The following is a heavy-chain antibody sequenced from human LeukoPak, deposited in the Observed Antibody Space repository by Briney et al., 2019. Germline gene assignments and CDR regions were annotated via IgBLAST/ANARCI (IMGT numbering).Heavy chain of an antibody. J-gene: IGHJ4*02. V-gene: IGHV6-1*01. D-gene: IGHD3-3*01. Sequence: SQTLSLTCAISGDSVSSNSAAWNWIRQSPSRGLEWLGRTYYRSKWYNDYAVSVKSRITINPDTSKNLFSLQLNSVTPEDTAVYYCARAKRSGYREFGGFDYWGQGTLVTVSS. CDR1: GDSVSSNSAA. CDR3: ARAKRSGYREFGGFDY. CDR2: TYYRSKWYN.